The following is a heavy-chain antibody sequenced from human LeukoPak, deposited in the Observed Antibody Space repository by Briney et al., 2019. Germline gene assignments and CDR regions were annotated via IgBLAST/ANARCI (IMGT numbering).Heavy chain of an antibody. V-gene: IGHV1-2*02. J-gene: IGHJ5*02. CDR2: IDPNSGGT. CDR3: ARASGYSSSRGDWFDP. CDR1: GYTFTGYY. D-gene: IGHD6-13*01. Sequence: ASVKVSCKASGYTFTGYYMHWVRQAPGQGLGWMGWIDPNSGGTYFAQKFQGRVTMTRDTSISTAYMQLGRLRSDDTAVYYCARASGYSSSRGDWFDPWGQGTLVTVSS.